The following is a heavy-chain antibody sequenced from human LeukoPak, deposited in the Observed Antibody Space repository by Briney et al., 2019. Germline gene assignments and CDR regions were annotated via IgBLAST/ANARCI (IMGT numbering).Heavy chain of an antibody. D-gene: IGHD5-24*01. V-gene: IGHV3-74*03. J-gene: IGHJ4*02. Sequence: PGGPLRLSCGASGFTFSSYGMHWVRQAPGKARVWLSRIHSDGHTTTNADSVKCRFTISRDNAKNTLYLQMNSLRAEDTAIYYCARARVGYILDYWGQGTLVTVSS. CDR2: IHSDGHTT. CDR3: ARARVGYILDY. CDR1: GFTFSSYG.